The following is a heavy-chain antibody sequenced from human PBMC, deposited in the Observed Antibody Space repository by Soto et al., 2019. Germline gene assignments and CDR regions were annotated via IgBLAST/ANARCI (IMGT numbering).Heavy chain of an antibody. CDR2: IYYSGST. V-gene: IGHV4-59*01. CDR3: AREFQGGRNWFDP. CDR1: GGSISSYY. J-gene: IGHJ5*02. Sequence: QVQLQESGPGLVKPSETLSLTCTVSGGSISSYYWSWIRQPPGKGLEWIGYIYYSGSTNYNPSLKSRVTISVDTSKNQFSLKLSSVTAADTAVYYCAREFQGGRNWFDPWGQGTLVTVSS.